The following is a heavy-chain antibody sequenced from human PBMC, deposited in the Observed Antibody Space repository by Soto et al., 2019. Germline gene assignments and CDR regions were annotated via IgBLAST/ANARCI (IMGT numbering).Heavy chain of an antibody. CDR3: AKDQASGQGSFDS. J-gene: IGHJ5*01. CDR1: GFTFNIYG. Sequence: GGSLRLSCAASGFTFNIYGMHWVRQAPDKGLEWVALISYDGSNQYYADSVKGRFTISRDNSKNTLFLQMNSLRADDTAVYYCAKDQASGQGSFDSWGQGTMVTVYS. CDR2: ISYDGSNQ. V-gene: IGHV3-30*18.